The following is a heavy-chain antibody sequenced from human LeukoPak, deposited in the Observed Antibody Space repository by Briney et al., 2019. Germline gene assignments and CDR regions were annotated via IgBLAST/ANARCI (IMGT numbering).Heavy chain of an antibody. CDR3: ARSTYYYGSGSYAFDI. CDR1: GGSISSGDYY. Sequence: SQTLSLTCTVSGGSISSGDYYWSWIRQPPGKGLEWIGYIYYSGSTNYNPSLKSRVTISVDTSKNRFSLKLSSVTAADTAVYYCARSTYYYGSGSYAFDIWGQGTMVTVSS. J-gene: IGHJ3*02. CDR2: IYYSGST. V-gene: IGHV4-61*08. D-gene: IGHD3-10*01.